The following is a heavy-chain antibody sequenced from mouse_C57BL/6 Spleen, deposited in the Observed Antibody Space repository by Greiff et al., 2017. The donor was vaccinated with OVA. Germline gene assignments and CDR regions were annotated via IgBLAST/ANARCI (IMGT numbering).Heavy chain of an antibody. D-gene: IGHD2-4*01. CDR2: ISYSGST. V-gene: IGHV3-1*01. CDR3: ARNYDGLYAMDY. Sequence: VQLKESGPGMVKPSQSLSLTCTVTGYSITSGYDWHWIRHFPGNKLEWMGYISYSGSTNYNPSLKSRISITHDTSKNHFFLKLNSVTTEDTATYYCARNYDGLYAMDYWGQGTSVTVSS. J-gene: IGHJ4*01. CDR1: GYSITSGYD.